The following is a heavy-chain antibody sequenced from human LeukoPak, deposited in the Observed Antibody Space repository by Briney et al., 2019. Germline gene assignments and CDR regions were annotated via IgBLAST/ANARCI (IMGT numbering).Heavy chain of an antibody. CDR1: GFTFSSYG. D-gene: IGHD2-21*02. Sequence: GGSLRLSCAASGFTFSSYGMHWVRQAPGKGLEWVAVISYDGSNKYYADSVKGRFTISRDKSKNTLYLQMNSLRDEGTAVYYCAKDPAYCGGDCSYYYYGMDVWGQGTTVTVS. CDR3: AKDPAYCGGDCSYYYYGMDV. V-gene: IGHV3-30*18. J-gene: IGHJ6*02. CDR2: ISYDGSNK.